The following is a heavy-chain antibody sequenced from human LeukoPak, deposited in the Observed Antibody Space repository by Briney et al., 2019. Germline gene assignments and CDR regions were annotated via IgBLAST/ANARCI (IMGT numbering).Heavy chain of an antibody. Sequence: GGSLRLSCAASGSTFSSYAMSWVRQAPGEGLEWVSSISGSGGSTYYVDSVKGRFTISRDNSKNTLSLQMNSLRAEDTAVYYCAKGDSGYYYDSSGYLNWFDPWGQGTLVTVSS. CDR3: AKGDSGYYYDSSGYLNWFDP. V-gene: IGHV3-23*01. D-gene: IGHD3-22*01. CDR1: GSTFSSYA. CDR2: ISGSGGST. J-gene: IGHJ5*02.